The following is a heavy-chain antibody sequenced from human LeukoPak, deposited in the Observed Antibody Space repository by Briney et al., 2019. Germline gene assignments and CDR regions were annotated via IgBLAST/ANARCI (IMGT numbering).Heavy chain of an antibody. V-gene: IGHV3-21*01. CDR2: ISGSSTSI. CDR3: ARSPTRSYSDGWFDFDY. D-gene: IGHD6-13*01. Sequence: GGSLRLSCAASGFTFSSYSMHWVRQAPGTGLEWVSSISGSSTSIYYVDSVKGRFTMSRDNAKNSLYLQMHSLRVEDTAMYYCARSPTRSYSDGWFDFDYWGREPWSPCPQ. CDR1: GFTFSSYS. J-gene: IGHJ4*02.